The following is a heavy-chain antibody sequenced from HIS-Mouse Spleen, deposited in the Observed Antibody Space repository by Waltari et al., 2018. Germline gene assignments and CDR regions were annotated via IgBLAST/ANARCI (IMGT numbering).Heavy chain of an antibody. V-gene: IGHV3-7*01. Sequence: EVQLVESGGGLVQRGGSLRLSCAAAGFTFSSYWSGWVRQAPGKGMEWVANIKQDGSEKYYVDSVKGRFTISRDNAKNSLYLQMNSLRAEDTAVYYCARDGGTGDFDYWGQGTLVTVSS. CDR3: ARDGGTGDFDY. CDR1: GFTFSSYW. CDR2: IKQDGSEK. J-gene: IGHJ4*02. D-gene: IGHD7-27*01.